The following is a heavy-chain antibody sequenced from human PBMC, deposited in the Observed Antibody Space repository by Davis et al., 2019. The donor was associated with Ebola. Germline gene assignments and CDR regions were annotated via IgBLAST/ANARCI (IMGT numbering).Heavy chain of an antibody. V-gene: IGHV5-51*01. D-gene: IGHD1-14*01. CDR3: ARFRSRNYYYYGMDV. Sequence: GESLKISCKGSGYSFTSYWIGWVRQLPGKGLEWMGILYPGDSDTRYRPSFQGQVTISADKSISTAYLQWSSLKASDTAMYYCARFRSRNYYYYGMDVWGQGTTVTVSS. CDR1: GYSFTSYW. CDR2: LYPGDSDT. J-gene: IGHJ6*02.